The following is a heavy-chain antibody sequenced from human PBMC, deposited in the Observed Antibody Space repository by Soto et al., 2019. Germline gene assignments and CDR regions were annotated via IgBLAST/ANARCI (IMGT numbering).Heavy chain of an antibody. CDR2: TAYSGDT. CDR1: SDSISSYY. Sequence: QVQLQESGPGLVRPSETLSLTCTVSSDSISSYYWIWIRQSPGKGLEWIGYTAYSGDTNYNPSHKSRVTISGDTSKTQFSLRLSSVTAADTAVYYCARAVGDPLYYLDYWGQGTLVTVSS. D-gene: IGHD6-19*01. CDR3: ARAVGDPLYYLDY. J-gene: IGHJ4*02. V-gene: IGHV4-59*08.